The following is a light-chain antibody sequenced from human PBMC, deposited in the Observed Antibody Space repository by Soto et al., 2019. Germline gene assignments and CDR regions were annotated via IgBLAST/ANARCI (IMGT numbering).Light chain of an antibody. Sequence: EIVMTQSPATLSVSPGERATLSCRASQSMYNNLAWYPQKPGQAPRLLIYHASARATGIPARFSGSGSGTEFTLTISSLQSEDFAVYYCQQYNNWPLTFGGGTKVEI. CDR2: HAS. V-gene: IGKV3-15*01. CDR1: QSMYNN. J-gene: IGKJ4*01. CDR3: QQYNNWPLT.